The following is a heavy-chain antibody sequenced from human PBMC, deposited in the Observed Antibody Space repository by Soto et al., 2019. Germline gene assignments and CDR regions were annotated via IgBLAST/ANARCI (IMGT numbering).Heavy chain of an antibody. CDR3: ARPPFPGCINGVCYPCDH. V-gene: IGHV1-46*01. CDR1: GYTFTHYY. Sequence: QVQLVQSGAEVKKPGASVKVSCKASGYTFTHYYIHGVRQAPGQGLEWMGMINPSGGSTDYAQKFQGRVTMTTDTSSTTVYMELSSLRSDDTAVYYCARPPFPGCINGVCYPCDHWGQGTLVTVSS. J-gene: IGHJ4*02. D-gene: IGHD2-8*01. CDR2: INPSGGST.